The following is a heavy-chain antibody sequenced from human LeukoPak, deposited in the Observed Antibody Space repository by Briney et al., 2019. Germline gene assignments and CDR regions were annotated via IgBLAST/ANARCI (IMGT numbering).Heavy chain of an antibody. CDR3: ARVSSSWYYTDY. V-gene: IGHV4-59*01. Sequence: SETLSLTCTVSGGSISSYYWSWIRQPPGKGLEWIGYIYYSGSTNYNPSLKSRVTISVDTSKNQFSLKLSSVTAADTAVYYCARVSSSWYYTDYWGQGTLVTVSS. D-gene: IGHD6-13*01. CDR1: GGSISSYY. CDR2: IYYSGST. J-gene: IGHJ4*02.